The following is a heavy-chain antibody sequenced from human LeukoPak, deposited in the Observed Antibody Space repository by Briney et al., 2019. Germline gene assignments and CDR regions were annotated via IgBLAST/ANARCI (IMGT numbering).Heavy chain of an antibody. J-gene: IGHJ5*02. Sequence: ASVKVSCKASGYTFTSYGISWVRQAPGQGLEWMGWISAYNGNTNYAQKLQGRVTMTTGTSTSTAYMELRSLRSDDTAVYYCARSPSKIYIRYCSSTSCYRGNWFDPWGQGTLVTVSS. CDR1: GYTFTSYG. CDR2: ISAYNGNT. D-gene: IGHD2-2*01. V-gene: IGHV1-18*01. CDR3: ARSPSKIYIRYCSSTSCYRGNWFDP.